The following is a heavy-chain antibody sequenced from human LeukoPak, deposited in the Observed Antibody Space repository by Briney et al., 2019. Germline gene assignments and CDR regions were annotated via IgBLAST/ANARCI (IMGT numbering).Heavy chain of an antibody. D-gene: IGHD7-27*01. CDR1: GFTFGTYG. J-gene: IGHJ2*01. CDR2: ITGSSTWT. V-gene: IGHV3-23*01. CDR3: ARELVSLGTGYFDL. Sequence: GGSLRLSCEASGFTFGTYGMTWVRQAPGKGLEWVSGITGSSTWTYYADSVRGRFTISRDNSKNTLHLQMNNLTADDTAIYYCARELVSLGTGYFDLWGRGTLVTFSS.